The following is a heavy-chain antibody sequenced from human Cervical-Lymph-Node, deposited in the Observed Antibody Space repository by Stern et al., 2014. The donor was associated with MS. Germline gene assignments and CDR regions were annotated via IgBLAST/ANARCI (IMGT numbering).Heavy chain of an antibody. D-gene: IGHD5-18*01. J-gene: IGHJ4*02. CDR1: GGSISSGSYY. CDR3: ARAAHGYSYGYAPNFSFDY. CDR2: IYTSGST. Sequence: QVQLQESGPGLVKPSQTLSLTCTVSGGSISSGSYYWSWIRQPAGKGLEWIGRIYTSGSTNYNPSLKSRVTISVDTSKNQFSLKLSSVTAADTAVYYCARAAHGYSYGYAPNFSFDYWGQGTLVTVSS. V-gene: IGHV4-61*02.